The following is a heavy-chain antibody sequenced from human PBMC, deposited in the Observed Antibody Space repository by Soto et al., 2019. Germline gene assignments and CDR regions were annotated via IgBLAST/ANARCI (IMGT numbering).Heavy chain of an antibody. CDR3: ARDQRNYDSSGFSPSDAFDI. V-gene: IGHV4-30-4*01. CDR2: IYYSGST. J-gene: IGHJ3*02. D-gene: IGHD3-22*01. Sequence: LSLTCSVSCGSISGSYCSWIRQPPGNGLEWIGYIYYSGSTYYNPSLKSRVTISVDTSKNQFSLKLSSVTAADTAVYYCARDQRNYDSSGFSPSDAFDIWGQGTMVTVSS. CDR1: CGSISGSY.